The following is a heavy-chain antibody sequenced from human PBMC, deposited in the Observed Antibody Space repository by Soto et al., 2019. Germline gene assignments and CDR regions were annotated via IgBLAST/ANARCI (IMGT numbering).Heavy chain of an antibody. D-gene: IGHD3-3*01. Sequence: GASVKVSCKASGYTFTSYAMHWVRQAPGQRLEWMGWINAGNSNTKYSQKFQGRVTITRDTSASTAYMELSSLRSEDTAVYYCAGSFGVAIIPHLQEYYFDYWGQGTLVTVSS. CDR3: AGSFGVAIIPHLQEYYFDY. CDR1: GYTFTSYA. CDR2: INAGNSNT. J-gene: IGHJ4*02. V-gene: IGHV1-3*01.